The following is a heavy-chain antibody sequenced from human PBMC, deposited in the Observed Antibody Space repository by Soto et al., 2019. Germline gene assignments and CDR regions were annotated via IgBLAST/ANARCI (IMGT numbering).Heavy chain of an antibody. Sequence: EVQMVESGGGLVKPGGSLRLSCAASGFMFSRYSMNWVRQAPGKGLEWVSSISLSSKYIYYADSVEGRFTISRDNAKNTLSLQMNSLRAEDSAVYYCVRDYSSGPGRNWFGPWGQSTLVTVSS. CDR1: GFMFSRYS. V-gene: IGHV3-21*01. CDR3: VRDYSSGPGRNWFGP. D-gene: IGHD6-19*01. CDR2: ISLSSKYI. J-gene: IGHJ5*02.